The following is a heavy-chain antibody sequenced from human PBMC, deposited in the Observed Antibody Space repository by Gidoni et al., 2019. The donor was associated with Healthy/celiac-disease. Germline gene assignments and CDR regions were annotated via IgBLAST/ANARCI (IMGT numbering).Heavy chain of an antibody. CDR2: ISYDGSNK. J-gene: IGHJ4*02. D-gene: IGHD4-17*01. V-gene: IGHV3-30-3*01. CDR3: ARGKDYGDYVVGY. CDR1: GFTFSSYA. Sequence: VVQPGRSLRLSCAAAGFTFSSYAMHWVRQAPGKGLEWVAVISYDGSNKYYADSVKGRFTISRDNSKNTLYLQMNSLRAEDTAVYYCARGKDYGDYVVGYWGQGTLVTVSS.